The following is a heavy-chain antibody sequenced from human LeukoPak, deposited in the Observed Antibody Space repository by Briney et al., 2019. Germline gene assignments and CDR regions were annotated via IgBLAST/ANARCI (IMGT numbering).Heavy chain of an antibody. Sequence: GASVKVSCKASGYTFSTYGITWVRQAPGQGLEWMGWISPYNGNTNSAQKVQGRVSMTTDTSTSTAYMELRGLRSDDTALYYCAREFPGLLPTAPRGYYFDYWGQGTLVTVSS. CDR2: ISPYNGNT. J-gene: IGHJ4*02. CDR3: AREFPGLLPTAPRGYYFDY. V-gene: IGHV1-18*01. D-gene: IGHD2-2*01. CDR1: GYTFSTYG.